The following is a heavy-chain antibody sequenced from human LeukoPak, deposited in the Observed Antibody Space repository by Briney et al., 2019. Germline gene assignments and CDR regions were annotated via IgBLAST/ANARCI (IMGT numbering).Heavy chain of an antibody. J-gene: IGHJ4*02. Sequence: KTSETLSLTCTVSGGSISSYYWSWIRQPPGKGLEWIGYIYYSGSTNYNPSLKSRVTISVDTSKNQFSLKLSSVTAADTAVYYCAREVTGNFDYWGQGTLITVSP. V-gene: IGHV4-59*01. D-gene: IGHD3-10*01. CDR1: GGSISSYY. CDR2: IYYSGST. CDR3: AREVTGNFDY.